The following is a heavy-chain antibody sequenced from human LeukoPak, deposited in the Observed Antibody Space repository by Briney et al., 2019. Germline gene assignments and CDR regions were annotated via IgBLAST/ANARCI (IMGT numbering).Heavy chain of an antibody. J-gene: IGHJ6*03. CDR1: GGSFSGYY. V-gene: IGHV4-34*01. Sequence: PSETLSLTCAVYGGSFSGYYWSWIRQPPGKGLEWIREINHSGSANYNPSLKSRVTISVDTSKNQFSLNLSSVTAADTAVYYCASRGGYKFRFTDYYYYYMDVWGKGTTVTVSS. CDR3: ASRGGYKFRFTDYYYYYMDV. D-gene: IGHD5-24*01. CDR2: INHSGSA.